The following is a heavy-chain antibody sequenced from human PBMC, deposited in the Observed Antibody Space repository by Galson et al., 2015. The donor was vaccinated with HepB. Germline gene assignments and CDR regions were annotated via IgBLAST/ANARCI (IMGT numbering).Heavy chain of an antibody. Sequence: SETLSLTCAVYGGSFSGYYWSWIRQPPGKGLEWIGEINHSGSTNYNPSLKSRVTISVDTSKNQFSLKLSSVTAADTAVYYCARAVVAATHPNGFDYWGQGTLVTVSS. J-gene: IGHJ4*02. V-gene: IGHV4-34*01. D-gene: IGHD2-15*01. CDR3: ARAVVAATHPNGFDY. CDR2: INHSGST. CDR1: GGSFSGYY.